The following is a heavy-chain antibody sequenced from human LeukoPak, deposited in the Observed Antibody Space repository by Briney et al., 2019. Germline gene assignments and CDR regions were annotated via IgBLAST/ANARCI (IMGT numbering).Heavy chain of an antibody. CDR3: ARDPAYYYDSSGYPDWFDP. CDR1: GYTFTSYY. J-gene: IGHJ5*02. D-gene: IGHD3-22*01. CDR2: INPSGGST. V-gene: IGHV1-46*01. Sequence: GASVKVSCKASGYTFTSYYMHWVRQAPGQGLEWMGIINPSGGSTSYAQKFQGRVTMTRDTSTSTVYMELSSLRSEDTAVYYCARDPAYYYDSSGYPDWFDPWGQGTLVTVSS.